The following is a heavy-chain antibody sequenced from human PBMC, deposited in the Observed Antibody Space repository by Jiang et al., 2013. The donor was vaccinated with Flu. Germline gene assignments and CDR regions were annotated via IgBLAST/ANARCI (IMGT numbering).Heavy chain of an antibody. CDR2: IYYSGST. Sequence: SLTCTVSGGSISSYYWSWIRQPPGKGLEWIGYIYYSGSTNYNPSLKSRVTISVDTSKNQFSLKLSSVTAADTAVYYCARHSPPYYDYVWGSYRYYYFDYWGQGTLVTVSS. J-gene: IGHJ4*02. D-gene: IGHD3-16*02. CDR1: GGSISSYY. CDR3: ARHSPPYYDYVWGSYRYYYFDY. V-gene: IGHV4-59*08.